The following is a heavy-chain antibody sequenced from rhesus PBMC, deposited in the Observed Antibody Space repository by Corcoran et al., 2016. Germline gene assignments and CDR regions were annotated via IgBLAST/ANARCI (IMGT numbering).Heavy chain of an antibody. V-gene: IGHV3S16*01. D-gene: IGHD2-8*01. Sequence: VQLQESGPGLVKPSETLSLTCAVSGGSISSSNWWSWIRQAPGKGLEWVSSISSASSYIYYADSVKGRFTISRDNAKNSLSLQMNSLRAEDTAVYYCTRVYCSGGVCYALDAFDFWGQGLRVTVSS. J-gene: IGHJ3*01. CDR3: TRVYCSGGVCYALDAFDF. CDR2: ISSASSYI. CDR1: GGSISSSNW.